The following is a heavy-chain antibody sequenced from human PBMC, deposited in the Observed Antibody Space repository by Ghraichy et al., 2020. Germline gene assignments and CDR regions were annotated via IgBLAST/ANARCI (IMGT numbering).Heavy chain of an antibody. J-gene: IGHJ4*02. Sequence: GGSLRLSCAASGFTFSSYGMHWVRQAPGKGLEWVAVISYDGSNKYYADSVKGRFTISRDNSKNTLYLQMNSLRAEDTAVYYCAGFSGWPHYWGQGTLVTVSS. CDR3: AGFSGWPHY. V-gene: IGHV3-30*03. D-gene: IGHD6-19*01. CDR1: GFTFSSYG. CDR2: ISYDGSNK.